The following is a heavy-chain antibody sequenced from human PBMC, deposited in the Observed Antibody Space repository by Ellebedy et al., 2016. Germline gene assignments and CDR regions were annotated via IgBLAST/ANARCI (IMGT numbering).Heavy chain of an antibody. Sequence: SGPTLVXPTETLTLTCTVSGFSLTSNGVGVGWIRQPPGKALEWLALIYWDDDKRYSPSLESRLTITKDTSKNQVVLTMTNMDPVDTGTYFCAHSWIQLWSTDHGMDVWGQGTTVTVSS. CDR1: GFSLTSNGVG. V-gene: IGHV2-5*02. CDR2: IYWDDDK. D-gene: IGHD5-18*01. CDR3: AHSWIQLWSTDHGMDV. J-gene: IGHJ6*02.